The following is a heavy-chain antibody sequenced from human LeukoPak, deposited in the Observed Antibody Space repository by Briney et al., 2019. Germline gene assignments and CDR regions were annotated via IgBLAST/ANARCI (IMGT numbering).Heavy chain of an antibody. CDR2: IYYSGST. Sequence: SETLSLTCTISGGSISSYYWSWIRQPPGKGLEWIGYIYYSGSTNYNPSLKSRVTISVDTSKNQFSLKLSSVTAADTAVYYCARESSGWYDQYFQHWGQGTLVTVSS. J-gene: IGHJ1*01. CDR1: GGSISSYY. CDR3: ARESSGWYDQYFQH. D-gene: IGHD6-19*01. V-gene: IGHV4-59*01.